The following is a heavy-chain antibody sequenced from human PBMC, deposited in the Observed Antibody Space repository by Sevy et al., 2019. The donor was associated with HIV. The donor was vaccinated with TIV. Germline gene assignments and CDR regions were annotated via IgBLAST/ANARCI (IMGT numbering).Heavy chain of an antibody. CDR2: ISGSGGST. CDR1: GFTFSSYA. D-gene: IGHD2-15*01. CDR3: AKAGNVVGGKSWYYGMDV. Sequence: GGSLRLSCAASGFTFSSYAMSWVRQAPGKGLEWVSAISGSGGSTYYADSVKGRFTISRDNSKNTLYLQMNSLRAEDTAVYYCAKAGNVVGGKSWYYGMDVWGQGTTVTVSS. V-gene: IGHV3-23*01. J-gene: IGHJ6*02.